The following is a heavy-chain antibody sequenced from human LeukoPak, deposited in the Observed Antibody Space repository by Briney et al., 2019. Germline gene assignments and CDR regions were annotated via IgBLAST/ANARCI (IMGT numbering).Heavy chain of an antibody. J-gene: IGHJ4*02. CDR1: GYTFTSYG. Sequence: ASVKVSCTASGYTFTSYGISWVRQAPGQGLEWMGWISAYNGNTNYAHHLQGRVTMTTDTSTSTAYMELRSLISDDTAVYFCATDDIAVAGTNFDYWGQGTLVTVSS. CDR3: ATDDIAVAGTNFDY. V-gene: IGHV1-18*01. CDR2: ISAYNGNT. D-gene: IGHD6-19*01.